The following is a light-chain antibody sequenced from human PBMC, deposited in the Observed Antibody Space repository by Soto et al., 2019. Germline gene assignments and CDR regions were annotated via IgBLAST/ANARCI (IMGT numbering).Light chain of an antibody. CDR2: DVS. V-gene: IGLV2-14*01. CDR3: SSYTSSSTLVV. J-gene: IGLJ2*01. CDR1: SSDVGGYNY. Sequence: QSVLTQPASVSGSPGQSITISCTGTSSDVGGYNYVSWYQQHPGKAPKLMIYDVSNRPAGVSNRFSGSKSGNTASLTISELQAEDEADYYCSSYTSSSTLVVLGGGTKLTVL.